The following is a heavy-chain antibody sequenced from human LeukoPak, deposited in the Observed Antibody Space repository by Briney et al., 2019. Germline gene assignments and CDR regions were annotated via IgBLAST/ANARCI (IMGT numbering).Heavy chain of an antibody. D-gene: IGHD3-3*01. CDR1: GFAFINYA. V-gene: IGHV3-23*01. J-gene: IGHJ6*02. CDR3: ARPSGVGEPEYYYYYYGMDV. Sequence: QPGGSLRLSCAASGFAFINYAMSWVRQAPGKGLEWVSAISASGISTYYADSVKGRFAISRDNSKNTLYLQVNSLRAEDTAVYHCARPSGVGEPEYYYYYYGMDVWGQGTTVTVSS. CDR2: ISASGIST.